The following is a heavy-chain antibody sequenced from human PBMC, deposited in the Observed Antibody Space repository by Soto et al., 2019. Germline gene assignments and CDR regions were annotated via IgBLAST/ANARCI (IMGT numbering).Heavy chain of an antibody. D-gene: IGHD2-2*03. CDR1: GFTFSSYG. CDR2: MSYDGSHK. V-gene: IGHV3-30*03. Sequence: QVPLVESGGGVVQPGRSLRLSCAASGFTFSSYGMHWVRQAPGKGLEWVAVMSYDGSHKYYADSVKGRFTISRDNSKNTLFLQMNSLRAEDTAVYYWATSGRMDIVVVPAAIDAFDVWGQGTMVTVSS. CDR3: ATSGRMDIVVVPAAIDAFDV. J-gene: IGHJ3*01.